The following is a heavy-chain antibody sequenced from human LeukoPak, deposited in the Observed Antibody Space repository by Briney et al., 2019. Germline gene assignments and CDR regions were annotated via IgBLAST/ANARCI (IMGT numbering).Heavy chain of an antibody. J-gene: IGHJ3*02. D-gene: IGHD6-13*01. Sequence: SETLSLTCTVSGGSISSGSYYWSWIRQPAGKGLEWIGRIYTSGSTNYNPSLKSRVTISVDTSKNQFSLKLSSVTAADTAVYYCARDDGYSSSWYFAFDIWGQGTMVTVSS. V-gene: IGHV4-61*02. CDR3: ARDDGYSSSWYFAFDI. CDR2: IYTSGST. CDR1: GGSISSGSYY.